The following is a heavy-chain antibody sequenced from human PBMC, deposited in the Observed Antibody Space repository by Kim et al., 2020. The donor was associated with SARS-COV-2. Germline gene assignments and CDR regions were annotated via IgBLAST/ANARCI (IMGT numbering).Heavy chain of an antibody. J-gene: IGHJ5*02. Sequence: YADSVKGRFTISRDNSKNTLYLQMNSLRAEDTAVYYCARDVGNTEGWFDPWGQGTLVTVSS. D-gene: IGHD7-27*01. V-gene: IGHV3-66*01. CDR3: ARDVGNTEGWFDP.